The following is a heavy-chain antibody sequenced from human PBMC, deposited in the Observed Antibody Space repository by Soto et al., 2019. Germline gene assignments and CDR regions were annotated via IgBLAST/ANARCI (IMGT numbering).Heavy chain of an antibody. CDR3: ARDDGSGTKDRVFYYYYGMDV. J-gene: IGHJ6*02. V-gene: IGHV1-2*02. Sequence: ASVEVSCKAYGYTFTGYYIHWVRQAPGQGLEWMGWINPNSGGTNYAQKFKGRVTMTRDTSISTAYMELSRLRSDDTAVYYCARDDGSGTKDRVFYYYYGMDVWGQGTTVTVSS. D-gene: IGHD3-10*01. CDR2: INPNSGGT. CDR1: GYTFTGYY.